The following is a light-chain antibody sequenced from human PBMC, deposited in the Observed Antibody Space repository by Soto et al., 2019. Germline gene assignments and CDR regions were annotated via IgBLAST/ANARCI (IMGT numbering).Light chain of an antibody. Sequence: QSVLTQPPSASATPGQRVTISCSGSSSNIGSNYVYWYQQLPGTAPKLLIYRSDQRPSGVPDRFSGSKSGTSASLAISGLRSEDDANYYCAAWDDSLSGRVFGGGTKVTVL. CDR2: RSD. V-gene: IGLV1-47*01. J-gene: IGLJ2*01. CDR3: AAWDDSLSGRV. CDR1: SSNIGSNY.